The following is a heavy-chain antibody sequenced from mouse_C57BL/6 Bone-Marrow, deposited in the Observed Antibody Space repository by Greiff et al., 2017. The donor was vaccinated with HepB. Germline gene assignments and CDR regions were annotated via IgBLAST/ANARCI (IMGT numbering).Heavy chain of an antibody. D-gene: IGHD2-3*01. Sequence: VQLQQSGPGLVQPSQSLSITCTVSGFSLTSYGVHWVRQSPGKGLEWLGVIWSGGSTDNNAAFISRLSISKDNSKSQVFFKMNSLQADDTAIYYCSREDGGDWGQGTTLTVSS. J-gene: IGHJ2*01. CDR2: IWSGGST. CDR1: GFSLTSYG. CDR3: SREDGGD. V-gene: IGHV2-2*01.